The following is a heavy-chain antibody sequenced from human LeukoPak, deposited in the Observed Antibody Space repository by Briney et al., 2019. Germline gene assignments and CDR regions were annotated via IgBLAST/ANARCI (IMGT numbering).Heavy chain of an antibody. J-gene: IGHJ4*02. CDR2: INPNSGGT. CDR3: ARKFLGSRGYYFDY. CDR1: GGTFSSYA. Sequence: ASVKVSCKASGGTFSSYAISWVRQAPGQGLEWMGWINPNSGGTNYAQKFQGRVTMTRDTSISTAYMELSSLRSDDTAVYYCARKFLGSRGYYFDYWGQGTLVTVSS. D-gene: IGHD3-10*01. V-gene: IGHV1-2*02.